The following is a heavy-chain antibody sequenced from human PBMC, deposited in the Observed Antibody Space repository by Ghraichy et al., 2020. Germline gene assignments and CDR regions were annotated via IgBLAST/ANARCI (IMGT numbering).Heavy chain of an antibody. CDR2: SYHIGSN. J-gene: IGHJ6*03. CDR1: NGSISDDF. V-gene: IGHV4-59*01. Sequence: SQTLSLTCTVSNGSISDDFWTWIRQPPGKGLEWIGYSYHIGSNNYNPSLNGRVTISLDASKNQFSLKLSSVTAADTAVYYCARGVRTIPGLVISPWYLDVWGRGTTVIVSS. D-gene: IGHD3/OR15-3a*01. CDR3: ARGVRTIPGLVISPWYLDV.